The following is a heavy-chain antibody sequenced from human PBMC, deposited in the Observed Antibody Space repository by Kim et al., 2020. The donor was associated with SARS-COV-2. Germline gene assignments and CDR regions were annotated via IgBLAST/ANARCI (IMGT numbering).Heavy chain of an antibody. CDR1: ALTVSDAW. Sequence: GGSLRLSCTASALTVSDAWMTWVRQAPGKGLEWVGRIKTKADGGTIDYAASVKGRFTISIDDSKNTLYLHMTSLKIEDTAVYYFTTDRPGYWGQGTLVPV. CDR2: IKTKADGGTI. CDR3: TTDRPGY. V-gene: IGHV3-15*01. J-gene: IGHJ4*02.